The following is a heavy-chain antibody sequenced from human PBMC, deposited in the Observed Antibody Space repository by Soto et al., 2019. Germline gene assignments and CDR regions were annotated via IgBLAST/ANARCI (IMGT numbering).Heavy chain of an antibody. CDR3: AREPPHYYGMDV. Sequence: PGGSLRLSCAASGFTFSSYGMHWVRQAPGKGLEWVAVIWYDGSNKYYADSVKGRFTIPRDNSKNTLYLQMNSLRAEDTAVYYCAREPPHYYGMDVWGQGTTVTVSS. V-gene: IGHV3-33*01. CDR1: GFTFSSYG. J-gene: IGHJ6*02. CDR2: IWYDGSNK.